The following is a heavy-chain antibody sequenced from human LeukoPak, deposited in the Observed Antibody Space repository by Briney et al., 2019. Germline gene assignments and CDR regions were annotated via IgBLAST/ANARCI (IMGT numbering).Heavy chain of an antibody. CDR2: ITGSYSHI. Sequence: KPGRSLRLSCAASGFTFSSYGMHWVRQAPGKGLEWVSSITGSYSHIYYADSVKGRFTISRDNAKNSLYLQMNSLRAEDTAVYYCARGAEYYYDSSGYFPFDYWGQGTLVTVSS. J-gene: IGHJ4*02. CDR1: GFTFSSYG. CDR3: ARGAEYYYDSSGYFPFDY. V-gene: IGHV3-21*01. D-gene: IGHD3-22*01.